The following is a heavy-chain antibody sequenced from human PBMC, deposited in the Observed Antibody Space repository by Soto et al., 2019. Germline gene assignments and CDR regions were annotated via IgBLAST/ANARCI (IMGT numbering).Heavy chain of an antibody. Sequence: QAQLVQSGAEVKKPGASVKVSCKASGYTFTGYDINWVRQATGQGLEWMGWMNPNSGNTGYAQNFQGRVTMTRDNSITTAYTELTSLRDDASAVYYCAGEKVGTTGIDFWGQGTLVTVSS. D-gene: IGHD1-26*01. J-gene: IGHJ4*02. V-gene: IGHV1-8*01. CDR1: GYTFTGYD. CDR2: MNPNSGNT. CDR3: AGEKVGTTGIDF.